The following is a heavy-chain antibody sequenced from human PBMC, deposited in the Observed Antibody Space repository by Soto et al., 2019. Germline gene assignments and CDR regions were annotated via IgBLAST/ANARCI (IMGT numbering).Heavy chain of an antibody. CDR3: ASSSSYREGLRYYYGMDV. CDR1: GGSISSYY. Sequence: PSETLSLTCTVSGGSISSYYWSWIRRPAGKGLECIGRIYTSGSTNYNPSLKSRVTMSVDTSKNQFSLKLSSVTAADTAVYYCASSSSYREGLRYYYGMDVWGQGTTVTVS. V-gene: IGHV4-4*07. D-gene: IGHD6-6*01. CDR2: IYTSGST. J-gene: IGHJ6*02.